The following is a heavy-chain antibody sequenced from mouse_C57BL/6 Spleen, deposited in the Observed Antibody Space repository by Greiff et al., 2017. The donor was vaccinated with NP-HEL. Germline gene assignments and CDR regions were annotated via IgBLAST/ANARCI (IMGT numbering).Heavy chain of an antibody. Sequence: VQLQQPGAELVKPGASVKLSCKASGYTFTSYWMQWVKQRPGQGLEWIGEIDPSDSYTNYNQKFKGKATLTVDTSSSTAYMQLSSLTSEDSAVYYCARIPFITTVVATDYWGQGTTLTVSS. CDR2: IDPSDSYT. V-gene: IGHV1-50*01. CDR3: ARIPFITTVVATDY. D-gene: IGHD1-1*01. J-gene: IGHJ2*01. CDR1: GYTFTSYW.